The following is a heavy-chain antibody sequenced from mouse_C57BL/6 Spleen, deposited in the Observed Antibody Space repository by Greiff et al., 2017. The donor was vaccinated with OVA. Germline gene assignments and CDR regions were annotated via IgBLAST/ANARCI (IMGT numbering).Heavy chain of an antibody. D-gene: IGHD1-1*01. CDR1: GYTFTDYY. CDR2: INPYNGGT. CDR3: ARGGHYGSIDY. J-gene: IGHJ2*01. V-gene: IGHV1-19*01. Sequence: VQLQQSGPVLVKPGASVKMSCKASGYTFTDYYMNWVKQSHGKSLEWIGVINPYNGGTSYNQKFKGKATLTVDKSSSTAYMELNSLTSEDSAVYYCARGGHYGSIDYWGQGTTLTVSS.